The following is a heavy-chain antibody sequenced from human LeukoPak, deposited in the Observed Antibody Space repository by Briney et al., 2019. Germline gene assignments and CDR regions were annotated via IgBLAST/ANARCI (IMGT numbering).Heavy chain of an antibody. Sequence: PSQTLSLTCTVSGGSISSGDYYWSWIRQPPGKGLEWIGYIYYSGSTYYNPSLKSRVTISVDTSKNQFSLKLSSVTAADTAVYYCARRGGHSDYDLYWGQGTLVTVSS. CDR2: IYYSGST. V-gene: IGHV4-31*03. J-gene: IGHJ4*02. D-gene: IGHD3-16*01. CDR3: ARRGGHSDYDLY. CDR1: GGSISSGDYY.